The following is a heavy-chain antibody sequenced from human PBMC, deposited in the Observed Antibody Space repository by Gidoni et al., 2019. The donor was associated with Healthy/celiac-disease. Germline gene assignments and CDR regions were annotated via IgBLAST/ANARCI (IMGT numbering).Heavy chain of an antibody. CDR2: ISYDGSNK. CDR1: GFTFSSYG. CDR3: ARVGGQLLPGIDY. Sequence: QVQLVESGGGVVQPGRSLRLSCAASGFTFSSYGMHWVRQAPGKGLEWVAVISYDGSNKYYADSVKGRFTISRDNSKNTLYLQMNSLRAEDTAVYYCARVGGQLLPGIDYWGQGTLVTVSS. V-gene: IGHV3-30*03. J-gene: IGHJ4*02. D-gene: IGHD1-26*01.